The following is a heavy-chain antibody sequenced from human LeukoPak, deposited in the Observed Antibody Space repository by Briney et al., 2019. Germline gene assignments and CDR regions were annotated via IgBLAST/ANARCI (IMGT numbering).Heavy chain of an antibody. CDR3: ASGLVRGVEVMYQFDY. CDR1: GITLSDYS. D-gene: IGHD3-10*01. CDR2: ISRDSNSI. Sequence: RGSLRLSCSASGITLSDYSLSWIRQAPGKGLEWVSYISRDSNSIYYADSVRGRFTIFRDNAKNSLFLQMNSLRAEDTAVYFCASGLVRGVEVMYQFDYWGRGTLVTVSS. V-gene: IGHV3-11*01. J-gene: IGHJ4*02.